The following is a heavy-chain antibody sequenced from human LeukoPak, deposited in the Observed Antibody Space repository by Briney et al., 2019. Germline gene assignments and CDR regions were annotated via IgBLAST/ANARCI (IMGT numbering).Heavy chain of an antibody. V-gene: IGHV1-24*01. D-gene: IGHD3-9*01. Sequence: ASVKVSCKVSGYTLTELSMHWVRQAPGKGLEWMGGFDPEDGETIYAQKFQGRVTMTEDTSTDTAYMEPSSLRSEDTAVYYCATGGYDILTGYYGDARRGYYFDYWGQGTLVTVSS. CDR2: FDPEDGET. J-gene: IGHJ4*02. CDR1: GYTLTELS. CDR3: ATGGYDILTGYYGDARRGYYFDY.